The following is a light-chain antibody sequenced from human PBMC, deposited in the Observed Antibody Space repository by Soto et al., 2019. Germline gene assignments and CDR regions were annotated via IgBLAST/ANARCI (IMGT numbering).Light chain of an antibody. CDR3: QQRSNWPPFT. V-gene: IGKV3-11*01. Sequence: EIVLTQSPATLSLSPGERATLSCRASQSVSGALAWYQQKPGQAPRLLIYGASNRATGIPARFSGSGSGTDFTLTISSPEPEDFAVYYCQQRSNWPPFTFGPGAKVEIK. CDR2: GAS. J-gene: IGKJ3*01. CDR1: QSVSGA.